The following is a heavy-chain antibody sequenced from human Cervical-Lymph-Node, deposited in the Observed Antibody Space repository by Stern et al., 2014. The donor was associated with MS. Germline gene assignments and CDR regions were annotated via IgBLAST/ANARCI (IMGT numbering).Heavy chain of an antibody. D-gene: IGHD3-22*01. Sequence: QVTLKESGPTLVKPTQTLTLTCTFSGFSLSARGAGVAWIRQPPGKALEWLSLIYCDGDKRYSPSLKRRLTITKDTSKNQVVLTMTNMDPVDTATYYCVHRGAYYDSSDYWGKTHYAFDIWGQGTVVTVSS. J-gene: IGHJ3*02. CDR3: VHRGAYYDSSDYWGKTHYAFDI. CDR2: IYCDGDK. V-gene: IGHV2-5*02. CDR1: GFSLSARGAG.